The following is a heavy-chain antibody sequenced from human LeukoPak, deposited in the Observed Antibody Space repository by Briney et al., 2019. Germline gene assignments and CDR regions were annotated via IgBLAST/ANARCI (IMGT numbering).Heavy chain of an antibody. Sequence: GGSLRLSCAATGFIVSSNFMMWVRQAPGKGLEWVSSISSSSSNIYYADSVKGRFTISRDNAKNSLSLQMSSLRAEDTAVYYCGLDYYSYNGMDVWGQGTTVTVSS. CDR3: GLDYYSYNGMDV. V-gene: IGHV3-21*01. J-gene: IGHJ6*02. CDR2: ISSSSSNI. CDR1: GFIVSSNF.